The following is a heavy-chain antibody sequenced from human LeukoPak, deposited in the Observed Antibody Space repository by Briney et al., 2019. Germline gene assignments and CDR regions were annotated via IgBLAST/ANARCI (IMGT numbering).Heavy chain of an antibody. V-gene: IGHV4-39*01. J-gene: IGHJ4*02. D-gene: IGHD4-17*01. Sequence: SETLSLTCTVSGGSISSSSYYWGWIRQPPGTGLEWIGSIYYSGSTYYNPSLKSRVTISVDTSKNQFSLKLSSVTAADTAVYYCARLLYYGDSYYFDYWGQGTLVTVSS. CDR3: ARLLYYGDSYYFDY. CDR1: GGSISSSSYY. CDR2: IYYSGST.